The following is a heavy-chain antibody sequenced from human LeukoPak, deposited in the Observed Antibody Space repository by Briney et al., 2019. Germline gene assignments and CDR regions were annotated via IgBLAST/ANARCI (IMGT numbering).Heavy chain of an antibody. CDR3: ARGGGAIAARLVGVFAY. D-gene: IGHD6-6*01. CDR2: INHSGRT. J-gene: IGHJ4*02. Sequence: PSGTLSLSCAVYGGSFSGYYWSWIRQPPGEGLEWIGEINHSGRTNYSPSLKSRVTISVDTSKNQFSLKLSSVTAADTAVYYCARGGGAIAARLVGVFAYWGQGTLVTVSS. V-gene: IGHV4-34*01. CDR1: GGSFSGYY.